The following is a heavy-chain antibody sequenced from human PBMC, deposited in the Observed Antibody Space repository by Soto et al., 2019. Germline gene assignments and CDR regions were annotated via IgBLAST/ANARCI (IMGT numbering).Heavy chain of an antibody. CDR1: GGSISSGGYY. Sequence: PSETLSLTCTVSGGSISSGGYYWSWIRQHPGKGLERIGYIYYSGSTYYNPSLKSRVTISVDTSKNQFSLKLSSVTAADTAVYYCARVPLRGVITYYYYGMDVWGQGTTVTVS. CDR3: ARVPLRGVITYYYYGMDV. CDR2: IYYSGST. J-gene: IGHJ6*02. D-gene: IGHD3-10*01. V-gene: IGHV4-31*03.